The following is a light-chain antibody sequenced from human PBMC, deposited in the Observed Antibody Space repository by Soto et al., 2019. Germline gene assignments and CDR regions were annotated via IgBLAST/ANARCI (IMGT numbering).Light chain of an antibody. J-gene: IGKJ4*01. CDR3: QNYDSAPLT. CDR1: QDISSY. CDR2: AAS. V-gene: IGKV1-27*01. Sequence: MQMTQSPSSLAASVGDRITITCRASQDISSYLAWYQQKPGKVPKLLIYAASTLQSGVPSRFSGSGSASGSGTDFTLTISTLQPEDIATYYCQNYDSAPLTFGGGTKVEIK.